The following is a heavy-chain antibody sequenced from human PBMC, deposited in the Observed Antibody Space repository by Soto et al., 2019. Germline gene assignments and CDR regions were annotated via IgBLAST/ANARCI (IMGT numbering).Heavy chain of an antibody. CDR1: GYTFSTYG. CDR3: ARVKVPAAILGASDL. Sequence: ASSVKVSCKASGYTFSTYGITWVAQAPGQGLDWMRWLNPFTGDTNSAARLQERVTMTTDTYTRTAYMELTSLRSDDTAVYYCARVKVPAAILGASDLSGQGTLV. V-gene: IGHV1-18*01. J-gene: IGHJ3*01. D-gene: IGHD2-2*02. CDR2: LNPFTGDT.